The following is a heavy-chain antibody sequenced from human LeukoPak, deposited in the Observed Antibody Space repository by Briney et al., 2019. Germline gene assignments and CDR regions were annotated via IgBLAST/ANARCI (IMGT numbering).Heavy chain of an antibody. Sequence: GGSLRLSCAASGFTFGTYGMSWVRQAPGKGPEWVSAITGGGGTIYYADSVKGRFTISRDNSKNTLYLRMNSLRAEDTAVYYCARVPAGVIGMKDAFDIWGQGTMVTVSS. CDR2: ITGGGGTI. J-gene: IGHJ3*02. CDR3: ARVPAGVIGMKDAFDI. V-gene: IGHV3-23*01. CDR1: GFTFGTYG. D-gene: IGHD3-16*02.